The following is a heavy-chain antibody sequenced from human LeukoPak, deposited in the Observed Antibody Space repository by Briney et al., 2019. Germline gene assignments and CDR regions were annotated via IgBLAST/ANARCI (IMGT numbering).Heavy chain of an antibody. D-gene: IGHD2-15*01. J-gene: IGHJ6*03. CDR3: ARAAQVANTYYYYYYMDV. V-gene: IGHV1-69*01. Sequence: FISFAISWVRQAPGQGLEWMGGIIPIFGTANYAQKFQGRVTITADESTSTAYMELSSLRSEDTAVYYCARAAQVANTYYYYYYMDVWGKGTTVTISS. CDR2: IIPIFGTA. CDR1: FISFA.